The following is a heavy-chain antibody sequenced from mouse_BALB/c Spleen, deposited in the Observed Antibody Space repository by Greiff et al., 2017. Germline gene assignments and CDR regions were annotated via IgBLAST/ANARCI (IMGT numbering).Heavy chain of an antibody. J-gene: IGHJ2*01. CDR1: GFTFSSYT. Sequence: EVQGVESGGGLVQPGGSLKLSCAASGFTFSSYTMSWVRQTPEKRLEWVAYISNGGGSTYYPDTVKGRFTISRDNAKNTLYLQMSSLKSEDTAMYYCARQSPYDYDFDYWGQGTTLTVSS. V-gene: IGHV5-12-2*01. CDR3: ARQSPYDYDFDY. CDR2: ISNGGGST. D-gene: IGHD2-4*01.